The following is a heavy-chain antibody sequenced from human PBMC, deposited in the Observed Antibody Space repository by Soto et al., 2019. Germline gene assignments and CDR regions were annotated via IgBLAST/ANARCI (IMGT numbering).Heavy chain of an antibody. D-gene: IGHD1-26*01. J-gene: IGHJ4*02. V-gene: IGHV3-23*01. Sequence: LRLSFAASVFTFSDYSMSWVRQAPGKGLEWVSTIRGTDGTTYYADSVKGRFTISRDNSKNMLYLQMNSLRAEDAAIYYCARKGGSFYGPFDYWGQGTLVTVSS. CDR1: VFTFSDYS. CDR2: IRGTDGTT. CDR3: ARKGGSFYGPFDY.